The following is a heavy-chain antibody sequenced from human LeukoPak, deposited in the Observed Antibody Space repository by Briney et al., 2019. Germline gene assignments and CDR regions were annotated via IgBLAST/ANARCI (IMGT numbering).Heavy chain of an antibody. D-gene: IGHD2-2*02. V-gene: IGHV1-2*02. CDR2: INPNSGGT. CDR3: ASTFGYCSSTSCYTGGYYFDY. Sequence: ASVKVSCKASGYTFTGYYMHWVRQAPGQGLEWMVWINPNSGGTNCAQKFQGRVTMTRDTSISTAYMELSRLRSDDTAVYYCASTFGYCSSTSCYTGGYYFDYWGQGTLVTVSS. CDR1: GYTFTGYY. J-gene: IGHJ4*02.